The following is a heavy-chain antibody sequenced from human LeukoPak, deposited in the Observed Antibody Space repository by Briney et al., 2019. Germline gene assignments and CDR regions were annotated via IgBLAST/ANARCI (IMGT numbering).Heavy chain of an antibody. D-gene: IGHD3-3*01. J-gene: IGHJ5*02. CDR3: ARDRSGDDDFWSGYYTNYFDP. Sequence: GGSLRLSCAASGFTFSDSGIHWVRQASGKGLEWVGHIRSKADNYATVYAASVKGRFTITRDDSENTAYLQMNSLKTEDTAVYYCARDRSGDDDFWSGYYTNYFDPWGQGTLVTVSS. CDR1: GFTFSDSG. V-gene: IGHV3-73*01. CDR2: IRSKADNYAT.